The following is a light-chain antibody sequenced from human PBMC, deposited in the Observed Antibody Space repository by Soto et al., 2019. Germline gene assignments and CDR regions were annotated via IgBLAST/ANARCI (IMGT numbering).Light chain of an antibody. CDR1: ESINSW. Sequence: DIQMTQSPSTLYASVGDRVTITCRASESINSWLAWYQQKPGKAPNLLIYKASNLESGVPSRFSGSGSRTEFTLTITSLQPDDFATYYCQQYQSYSQFGQGTKVEIK. V-gene: IGKV1-5*03. CDR3: QQYQSYSQ. CDR2: KAS. J-gene: IGKJ1*01.